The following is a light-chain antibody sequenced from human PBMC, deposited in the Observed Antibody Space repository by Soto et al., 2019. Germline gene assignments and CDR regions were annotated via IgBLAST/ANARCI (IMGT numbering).Light chain of an antibody. CDR1: TSNIGSNT. J-gene: IGLJ3*02. V-gene: IGLV1-44*01. Sequence: QSALTQPPSASGTPGQRVTISCSGSTSNIGSNTVHWYQQLPGTAPKLLIYSNNRRPSGVPERFSGSKSGTSASLAISGLQSEDEADFYCASWDDSLNGVVFGGGTKVTVL. CDR3: ASWDDSLNGVV. CDR2: SNN.